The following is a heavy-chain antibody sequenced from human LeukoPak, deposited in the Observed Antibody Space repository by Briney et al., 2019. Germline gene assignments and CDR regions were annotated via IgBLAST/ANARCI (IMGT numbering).Heavy chain of an antibody. Sequence: KPSETLSLTCAVYGGSFSGYYWSWIRQPPGKGLEWIGEINHSGSTNYNPSLKSRVTISVDTSKNQFSLKLSSVTAADTAVYYCARGRRYGPGSYFYWGQGTLVTVSS. J-gene: IGHJ4*02. D-gene: IGHD3-10*01. CDR1: GGSFSGYY. CDR2: INHSGST. CDR3: ARGRRYGPGSYFY. V-gene: IGHV4-34*01.